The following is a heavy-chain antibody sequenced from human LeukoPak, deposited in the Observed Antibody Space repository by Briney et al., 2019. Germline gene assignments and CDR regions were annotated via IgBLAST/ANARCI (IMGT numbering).Heavy chain of an antibody. CDR2: ISYDGSNK. CDR1: GFTFSSYA. V-gene: IGHV3-30-3*01. Sequence: PGGSLRLSCAASGFTFSSYAMHWVRQAPGKGLEWVAVISYDGSNKYYADSVKGRFTISRDNSKNTLYLQMNSLRVEDTAVYYCAKDLWNEGICEYWGQGTLVTVSS. D-gene: IGHD1-1*01. J-gene: IGHJ4*02. CDR3: AKDLWNEGICEY.